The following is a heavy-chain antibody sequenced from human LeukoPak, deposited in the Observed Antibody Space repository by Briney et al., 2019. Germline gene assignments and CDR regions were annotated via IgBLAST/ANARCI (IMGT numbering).Heavy chain of an antibody. CDR1: GFPFNNYP. CDR3: AKDLVVVVPAAKAFVWDWFDP. V-gene: IGHV3-23*01. J-gene: IGHJ5*02. Sequence: GGSLRLSCAASGFPFNNYPMNWVRQLPGGRLGWVSAISGAGSSTSYTDSVEGRFTISRDNSKNTLYLQMNSLRAEDTAVYYCAKDLVVVVPAAKAFVWDWFDPWGQGTLVTVSS. CDR2: ISGAGSST. D-gene: IGHD2-2*01.